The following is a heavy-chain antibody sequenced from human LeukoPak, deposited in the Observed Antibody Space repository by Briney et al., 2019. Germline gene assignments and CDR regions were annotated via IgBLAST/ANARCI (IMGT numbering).Heavy chain of an antibody. CDR1: GSSFSSYA. D-gene: IGHD2-2*01. Sequence: RGSLRLSCAASGSSFSSYAMRWVRQAPGKGLEWVSTISGSGGSTYYADSVKGRFTISRDNSENTLYLQMNSLRAADTAVYYCARLTGSSNYHPIDYWGQGTLVTVSS. CDR3: ARLTGSSNYHPIDY. CDR2: ISGSGGST. V-gene: IGHV3-23*01. J-gene: IGHJ4*02.